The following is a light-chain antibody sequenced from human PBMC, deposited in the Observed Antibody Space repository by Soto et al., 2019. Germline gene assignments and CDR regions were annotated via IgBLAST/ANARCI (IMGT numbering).Light chain of an antibody. CDR2: DAS. CDR3: QQFNNYPRTYT. Sequence: AIQLTQSPSSLSASVGDRVTITCRASQGISSALAWYQQKPGKAPKLLIYDASSLESGVPSRFSGSGSGTDFTLTISSLQPEDFATYYCQQFNNYPRTYTFGQGTKLEIK. CDR1: QGISSA. J-gene: IGKJ2*01. V-gene: IGKV1D-13*01.